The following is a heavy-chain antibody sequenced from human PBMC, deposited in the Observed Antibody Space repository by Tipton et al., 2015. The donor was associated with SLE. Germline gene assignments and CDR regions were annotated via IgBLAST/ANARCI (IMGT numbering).Heavy chain of an antibody. Sequence: SLRLSCSGSGFTFGDYALNWVRQAPGKGLEWVGFIRSTPDGATREYAASVKGRFTISRDDSKSIAYLQMNSLKTEDTAVYYCTRVGSSSWFFDFWGQGTLVIVSS. V-gene: IGHV3-49*04. J-gene: IGHJ4*02. CDR2: IRSTPDGATR. CDR1: GFTFGDYA. D-gene: IGHD6-13*01. CDR3: TRVGSSSWFFDF.